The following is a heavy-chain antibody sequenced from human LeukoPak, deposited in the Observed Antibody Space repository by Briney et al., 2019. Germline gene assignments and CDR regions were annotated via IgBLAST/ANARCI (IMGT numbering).Heavy chain of an antibody. D-gene: IGHD5-18*01. CDR1: GGSISSYY. J-gene: IGHJ4*02. Sequence: SETLSLTYTVSGGSISSYYWSWILQPPGKGLEWIGYIYYSGSTNYNPSLKSRVTISVDTSKNQFSLKLSSVTAADTAVYYYARGGWIQLWSFDYWGQGTLVTVSS. CDR3: ARGGWIQLWSFDY. CDR2: IYYSGST. V-gene: IGHV4-59*01.